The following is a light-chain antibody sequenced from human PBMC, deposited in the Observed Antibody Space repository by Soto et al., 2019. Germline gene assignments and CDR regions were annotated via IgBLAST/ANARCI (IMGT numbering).Light chain of an antibody. Sequence: QSALTQPASVSGSPGQSITISCTGTSSDVGSYNYVSWYQHHPGKAPKLMIYDVSNRPSGVSNRFSGSKSGNTAYLTISGLQAEDEANYDCSSYTSISTRVFGGGTQLTVL. CDR3: SSYTSISTRV. CDR1: SSDVGSYNY. V-gene: IGLV2-14*03. J-gene: IGLJ3*02. CDR2: DVS.